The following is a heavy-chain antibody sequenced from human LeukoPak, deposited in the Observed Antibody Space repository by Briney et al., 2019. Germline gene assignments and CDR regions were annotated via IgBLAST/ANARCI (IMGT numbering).Heavy chain of an antibody. V-gene: IGHV3-30*02. CDR1: GFTFSSYG. D-gene: IGHD3-22*01. J-gene: IGHJ4*02. CDR2: IRYDGSNK. Sequence: PGGSLRLSCAASGFTFSSYGMHWVRQAPGKGLEWVAFIRYDGSNKYYADSVKGRFTISRDNSKNTLYLQMNSLRAGDTAVYYCAKGDYYDSSGPWPFYWGQGTLVTVSS. CDR3: AKGDYYDSSGPWPFY.